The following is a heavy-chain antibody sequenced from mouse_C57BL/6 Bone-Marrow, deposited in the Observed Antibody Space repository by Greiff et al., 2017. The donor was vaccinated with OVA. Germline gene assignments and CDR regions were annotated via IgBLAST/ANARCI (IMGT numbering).Heavy chain of an antibody. V-gene: IGHV5-4*01. CDR2: ISDGGSYT. CDR1: GFTFSSYA. CDR3: ARARPRGYFDV. Sequence: DVQLVESGGGLVKPGGSLKLSCAASGFTFSSYAMSWVRQTPEKRLEWVATISDGGSYTYYPDNVKGRFTISRDNAKNNLYLQMSHLKSEDTAMYYWARARPRGYFDVWGTGTTVTVSS. J-gene: IGHJ1*03.